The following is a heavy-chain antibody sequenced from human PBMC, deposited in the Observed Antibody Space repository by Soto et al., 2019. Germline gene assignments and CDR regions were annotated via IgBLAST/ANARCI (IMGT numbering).Heavy chain of an antibody. D-gene: IGHD5-18*01. CDR2: ISSSSSTI. CDR3: ARDPGYSYGPPDY. CDR1: GFTFNIAA. V-gene: IGHV3-48*02. Sequence: PGGSLRLSCAASGFTFNIAAIHWVRQAPGKGLEWVSYISSSSSTIYYADSVKGRFTISRDNAKNSLYLQMNSLRDEDTAVYYCARDPGYSYGPPDYWGQGTLVTVSS. J-gene: IGHJ4*02.